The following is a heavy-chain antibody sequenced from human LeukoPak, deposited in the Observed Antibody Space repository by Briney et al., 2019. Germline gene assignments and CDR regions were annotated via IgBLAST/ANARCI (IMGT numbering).Heavy chain of an antibody. Sequence: ASVKVSCKASGYTFTSYYMHWVRQAPGQGLEWMGIINPSGGSTSYAQKFQGRVTMTRDTSTSTVYMELSSLRSEDTAVYYCAREVEELPSIAAPRGRFDTWGQGTLVTVSS. V-gene: IGHV1-46*01. J-gene: IGHJ5*02. CDR2: INPSGGST. CDR3: AREVEELPSIAAPRGRFDT. D-gene: IGHD6-6*01. CDR1: GYTFTSYY.